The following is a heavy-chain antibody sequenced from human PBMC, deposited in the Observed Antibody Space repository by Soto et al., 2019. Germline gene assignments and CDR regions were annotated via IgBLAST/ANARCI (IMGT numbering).Heavy chain of an antibody. Sequence: SDTLSLTYTFSGCTISISSYYWGWIRQPPGKGLEWIGSIYYSGYTYYNPSLKSRVTISVDTSKNQFSLKLSSVTAADTAVYYCARHNGPLYVGYYYDMDVWGQGTTVT. D-gene: IGHD3-16*01. CDR2: IYYSGYT. J-gene: IGHJ6*02. CDR1: GCTISISSYY. CDR3: ARHNGPLYVGYYYDMDV. V-gene: IGHV4-39*01.